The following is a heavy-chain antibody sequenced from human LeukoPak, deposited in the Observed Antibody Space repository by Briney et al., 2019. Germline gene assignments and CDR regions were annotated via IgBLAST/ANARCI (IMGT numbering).Heavy chain of an antibody. J-gene: IGHJ2*01. CDR1: GFTFSSYG. V-gene: IGHV3-30*18. CDR3: AKEGAWGNWYFDL. Sequence: GGSLRLSCAASGFTFSSYGMHWVRQAPGKGLEWVVVISADGDTKYYADSVKGRFTISRDNSKNTVYLEMNSLREEDTAVYYCAKEGAWGNWYFDLWGRGTLVTVSS. CDR2: ISADGDTK. D-gene: IGHD3-16*01.